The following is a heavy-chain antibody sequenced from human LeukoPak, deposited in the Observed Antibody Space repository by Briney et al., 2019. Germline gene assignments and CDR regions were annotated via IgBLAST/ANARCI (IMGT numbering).Heavy chain of an antibody. CDR1: GGSFSSYY. J-gene: IGHJ6*02. CDR2: IYYSGST. Sequence: SETLSLTCTVSGGSFSSYYWSWIRQPPGKGLEWIGYIYYSGSTNYNPSLKSRVTISVDTSKNQFSLKLSSVTAADTAVYYCASEATVTTYYYYGMDVWGQGTTVTVSS. CDR3: ASEATVTTYYYYGMDV. D-gene: IGHD4-17*01. V-gene: IGHV4-59*01.